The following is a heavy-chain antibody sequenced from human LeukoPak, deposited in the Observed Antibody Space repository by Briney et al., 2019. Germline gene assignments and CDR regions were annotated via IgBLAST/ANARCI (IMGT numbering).Heavy chain of an antibody. V-gene: IGHV4-59*01. J-gene: IGHJ6*02. CDR1: GGSISSYY. Sequence: SETLSLTCTVSGGSISSYYWSWIRQPPGKGLEWIGYIYDSGSTNYNPSLKSRGTISVDTSKNQFSLKLSSVTAADTAVYYCARGGSGYDSFYYYGMDVWGQGTPVTVSS. CDR3: ARGGSGYDSFYYYGMDV. D-gene: IGHD5-12*01. CDR2: IYDSGST.